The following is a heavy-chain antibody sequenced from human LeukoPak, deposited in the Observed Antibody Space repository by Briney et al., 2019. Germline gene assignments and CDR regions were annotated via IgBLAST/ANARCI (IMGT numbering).Heavy chain of an antibody. CDR1: GFTFSSYA. Sequence: GGSLRLSYAASGFTFSSYAMSWVRQAPGKGLEWVSAISGSGGSTYYADSVKGRFTISRDNSKNTLYLQMNSLRAEDTAVYYCAKVIAAAWSFDYWGQGTLVTVSS. J-gene: IGHJ4*02. CDR3: AKVIAAAWSFDY. V-gene: IGHV3-23*01. D-gene: IGHD6-13*01. CDR2: ISGSGGST.